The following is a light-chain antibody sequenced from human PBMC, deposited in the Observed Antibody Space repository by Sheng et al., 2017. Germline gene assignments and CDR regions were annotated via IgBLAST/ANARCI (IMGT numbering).Light chain of an antibody. Sequence: DVQMTQSPSTLSAYVGDRVTITCRASQNINSWMAWYQQKPGKAPKLLIYKASRLESGVPSTFSGSGYGTDFTLTISSLQPDDFGTYYCQQYNTYSLTFGGGTKVEIK. J-gene: IGKJ4*01. CDR2: KAS. CDR1: QNINSW. CDR3: QQYNTYSLT. V-gene: IGKV1-5*03.